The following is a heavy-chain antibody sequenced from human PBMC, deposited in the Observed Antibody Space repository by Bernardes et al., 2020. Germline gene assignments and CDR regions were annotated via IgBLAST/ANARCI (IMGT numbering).Heavy chain of an antibody. D-gene: IGHD6-13*01. CDR2: TYYRSKWYN. CDR1: GDSVSSNSAA. Sequence: SQTLSLTCAISGDSVSSNSAAWNWSRQSPSRGLEWLGRTYYRSKWYNDYAVSVKSRITINPDTSKNQFSLQLNSVTPEDTAVYYCAREFHRVIAAAEGWFDPWGQGTLVTVSS. V-gene: IGHV6-1*01. CDR3: AREFHRVIAAAEGWFDP. J-gene: IGHJ5*02.